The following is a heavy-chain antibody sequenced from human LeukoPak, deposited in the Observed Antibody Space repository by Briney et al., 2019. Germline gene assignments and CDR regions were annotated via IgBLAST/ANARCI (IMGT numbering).Heavy chain of an antibody. CDR3: ARDIKREYSGNDY. CDR1: GYTFTGYY. J-gene: IGHJ4*02. Sequence: ASVKVSCKASGYTFTGYYMHWVRQAPGQGLEWMGWINPNSGGTNYAQKFQGRVTMTRDTSISTAYMELSRLRSDDTAVYYCARDIKREYSGNDYWGQGTLVTVSS. V-gene: IGHV1-2*02. D-gene: IGHD1-26*01. CDR2: INPNSGGT.